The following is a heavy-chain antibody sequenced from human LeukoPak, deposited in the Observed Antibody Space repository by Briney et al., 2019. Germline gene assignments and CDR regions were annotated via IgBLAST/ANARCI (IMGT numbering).Heavy chain of an antibody. D-gene: IGHD1/OR15-1a*01. CDR1: GFTVSSNY. CDR2: IYSGGST. V-gene: IGHV3-53*01. CDR3: ARDDGTIDY. Sequence: GGSLGLSCAASGFTVSSNYMSWVRQAPGKGLEWVSVIYSGGSTYYADSVKGRFTISRDNSKNTLYLQMNNLRAEDTAVYYCARDDGTIDYWGQGTLVTVSS. J-gene: IGHJ4*02.